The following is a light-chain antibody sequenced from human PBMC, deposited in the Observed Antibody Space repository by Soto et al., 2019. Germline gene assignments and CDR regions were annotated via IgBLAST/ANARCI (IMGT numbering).Light chain of an antibody. Sequence: QSVLTQPPSASGSPGQSVTISCTGTSSDVGGYNYVSWFQQHPGKAPKLIIHEVNQRPSGVPDRFSGSKSGNTASLTVSGLRAEDVGTYYCSSYGGYNNVVFGTGTKVTVL. CDR3: SSYGGYNNVV. J-gene: IGLJ1*01. CDR2: EVN. CDR1: SSDVGGYNY. V-gene: IGLV2-8*01.